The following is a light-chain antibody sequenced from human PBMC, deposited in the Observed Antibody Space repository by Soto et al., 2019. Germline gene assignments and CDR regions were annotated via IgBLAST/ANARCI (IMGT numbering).Light chain of an antibody. V-gene: IGKV1-5*03. CDR2: KAS. Sequence: DIQMTQSPSTLSASVGDIVTITCRASQSISSWLAWYQRKPGKAPKLLIYKASSLESGAPSRFSGSGSGTEFTLTISSLQPDDFATYYCQQYNSYPWTFGQGTKVEIK. J-gene: IGKJ1*01. CDR1: QSISSW. CDR3: QQYNSYPWT.